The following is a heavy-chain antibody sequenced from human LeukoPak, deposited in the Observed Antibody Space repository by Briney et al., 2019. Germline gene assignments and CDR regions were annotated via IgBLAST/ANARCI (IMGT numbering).Heavy chain of an antibody. CDR2: IYYSGST. CDR1: GGSISSYY. CDR3: ARDRGYDFGWFDP. Sequence: SETLSLTCTVSGGSISSYYWSWIRQPPGKGLEWIGYIYYSGSTNYNPSLKSRVTISVDTSKNQFSLKLSSVTAADTAVYYCARDRGYDFGWFDPRGQGTLVTVSS. V-gene: IGHV4-59*01. D-gene: IGHD5-12*01. J-gene: IGHJ5*02.